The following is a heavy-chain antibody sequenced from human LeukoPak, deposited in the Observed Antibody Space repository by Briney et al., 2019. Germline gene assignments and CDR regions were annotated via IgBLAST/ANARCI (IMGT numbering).Heavy chain of an antibody. Sequence: SETLSLTCTVSGGSISSYYWSWIRQPPGKGLEWIGYIYYSGSTNYNPSLKSRVTISVDTSKNQFSLKLRSVTAADTAVYYCAEDQGGTVDYWGQGTLVTVSS. CDR1: GGSISSYY. CDR2: IYYSGST. D-gene: IGHD3-16*01. V-gene: IGHV4-59*01. J-gene: IGHJ4*02. CDR3: AEDQGGTVDY.